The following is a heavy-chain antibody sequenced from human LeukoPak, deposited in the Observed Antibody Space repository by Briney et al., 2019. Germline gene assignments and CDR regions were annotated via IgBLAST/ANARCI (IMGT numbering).Heavy chain of an antibody. CDR3: ASGPIAAAGPYDY. V-gene: IGHV1-69*01. J-gene: IGHJ4*02. CDR2: IIPIFGTA. CDR1: GGTFSSYA. Sequence: ASVEVSCKASGGTFSSYAISWVRQAPGQGLEWMGGIIPIFGTANYAQKFQGRVTITADESTSTAYMELSSLRSEDTAVYYCASGPIAAAGPYDYWGQGTLVTVSS. D-gene: IGHD6-13*01.